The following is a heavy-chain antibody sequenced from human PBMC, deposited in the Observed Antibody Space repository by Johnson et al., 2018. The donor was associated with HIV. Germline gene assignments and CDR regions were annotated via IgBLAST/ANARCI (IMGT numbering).Heavy chain of an antibody. CDR3: ASVDYNWVSPGAFDI. D-gene: IGHD1-20*01. Sequence: VQLVESGGGLVQPGGSLRLSCAASGFTFSTYWMSWVRQAPGKGLEWVAKIRQDGSEKYYVDSVKGRFTISRDNAKNSLYLQMNSLRAEDTAVYYCASVDYNWVSPGAFDIWGQGTTVTVSS. V-gene: IGHV3-7*05. J-gene: IGHJ3*02. CDR1: GFTFSTYW. CDR2: IRQDGSEK.